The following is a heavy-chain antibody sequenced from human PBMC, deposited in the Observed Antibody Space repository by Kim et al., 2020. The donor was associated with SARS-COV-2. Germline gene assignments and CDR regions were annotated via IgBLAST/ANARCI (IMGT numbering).Heavy chain of an antibody. CDR1: GYTFTSYD. D-gene: IGHD3-10*01. V-gene: IGHV1-8*01. J-gene: IGHJ6*02. Sequence: ASVKVSCKTSGYTFTSYDINWVRQATGQGLEWMGWMNPNSGNTGYAQKFQGRVTMTRNTSISTAYMELSSLRSEDTAVYYCARGYYYGSGSYLDYYYGMDVWGQGTTVTVSS. CDR3: ARGYYYGSGSYLDYYYGMDV. CDR2: MNPNSGNT.